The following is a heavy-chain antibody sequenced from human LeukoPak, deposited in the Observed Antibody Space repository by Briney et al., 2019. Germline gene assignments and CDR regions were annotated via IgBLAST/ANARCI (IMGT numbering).Heavy chain of an antibody. J-gene: IGHJ4*02. D-gene: IGHD6-6*01. CDR3: ARGIAARPIDY. Sequence: ASVKVSCKASGYTFPGYYMHWVRQAPGQGLEWMGWMNPNSGNTGYAQKFQGRVTMTRNTSISTAYMELSSLRSEDTAVYYCARGIAARPIDYWGQGTLVTVSS. CDR2: MNPNSGNT. CDR1: GYTFPGYY. V-gene: IGHV1-8*02.